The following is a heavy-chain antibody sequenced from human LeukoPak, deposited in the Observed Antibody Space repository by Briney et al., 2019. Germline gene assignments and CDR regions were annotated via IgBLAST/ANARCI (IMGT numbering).Heavy chain of an antibody. CDR2: IYYSGST. D-gene: IGHD4-17*01. Sequence: SQTLSLTCAVSGGSISSGGYYWSWIRQHPGKGLEWIGYIYYSGSTYYNPSLKSRVTISVDTSENQFSLKLSSVTAADTAVYYCARTSEDTGYGDFDYWGQGTLVTVSS. CDR1: GGSISSGGYY. J-gene: IGHJ4*02. V-gene: IGHV4-31*11. CDR3: ARTSEDTGYGDFDY.